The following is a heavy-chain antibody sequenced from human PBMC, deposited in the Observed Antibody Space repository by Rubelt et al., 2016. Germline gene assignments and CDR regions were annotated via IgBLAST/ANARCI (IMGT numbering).Heavy chain of an antibody. J-gene: IGHJ4*02. Sequence: QVQLVQSGAEVKKPGASVKVSCKASGYTFTSYAMHWVRQAPGQRLEWMGWLNAGNGNTKYSQKFQGRVTITRDTSASTAYMELSSLRSEDTAVYYCAREGGGWYRNWGQGTLVTVSS. CDR3: AREGGGWYRN. V-gene: IGHV1-3*01. CDR2: LNAGNGNT. D-gene: IGHD6-19*01. CDR1: GYTFTSYA.